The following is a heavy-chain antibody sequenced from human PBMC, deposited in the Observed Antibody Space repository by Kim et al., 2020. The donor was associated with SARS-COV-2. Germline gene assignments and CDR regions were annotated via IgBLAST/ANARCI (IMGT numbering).Heavy chain of an antibody. CDR2: INPNSGGT. CDR1: GYTFTGYY. Sequence: ASVKVSCKASGYTFTGYYMHWVRQAPGQGLEWMGWINPNSGGTNYAQKFQGWVTMTRDTSISTAYMELSRLRSDDTAVYYCARAPYDSSGRDFDYWGQGTLVTVSS. J-gene: IGHJ4*02. CDR3: ARAPYDSSGRDFDY. D-gene: IGHD3-22*01. V-gene: IGHV1-2*04.